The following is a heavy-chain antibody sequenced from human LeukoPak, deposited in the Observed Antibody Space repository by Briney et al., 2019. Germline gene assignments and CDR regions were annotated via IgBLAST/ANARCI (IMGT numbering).Heavy chain of an antibody. J-gene: IGHJ5*02. CDR2: IYYSGST. CDR1: GGSISSDNYY. V-gene: IGHV4-39*07. CDR3: ARGITMVRGVTRGNWFDP. D-gene: IGHD3-10*01. Sequence: SETLSLTCTVSGGSISSDNYYWGWIRQPPGKGLEWIGIIYYSGSTYYNPSLKSRVTISVDTSKNQFSLKLSSVTATDTAVYYCARGITMVRGVTRGNWFDPWGQGTLVTVSS.